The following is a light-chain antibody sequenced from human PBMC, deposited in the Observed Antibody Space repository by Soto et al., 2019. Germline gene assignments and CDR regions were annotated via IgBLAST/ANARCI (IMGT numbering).Light chain of an antibody. CDR1: SSNIGSNY. CDR2: RNN. V-gene: IGLV1-47*01. CDR3: AAWDDSLSGWV. Sequence: QSVLTQPPSASGTPGQRVTISCSGSSSNIGSNYVYWYQQFPGTAPKLLIYRNNQRPSGVPDRFSGSESGTSASLAISGLRSEDEADYHCAAWDDSLSGWVFGGGTQLTVL. J-gene: IGLJ3*02.